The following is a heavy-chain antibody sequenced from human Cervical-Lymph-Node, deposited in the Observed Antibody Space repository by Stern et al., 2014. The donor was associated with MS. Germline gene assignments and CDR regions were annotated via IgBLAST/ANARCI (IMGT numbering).Heavy chain of an antibody. CDR2: ISSSSSYI. CDR3: VRDPITMVRGVIY. Sequence: EVQLVESGGGLVKPGGSLRLSCAASGFTFSSYSMNWVRQAPGKGLAWVSSISSSSSYIYYADSVKGRFTISRDNAKNSLYLQMNSLRAEDTAVYYCVRDPITMVRGVIYWGQGTLVTVSS. D-gene: IGHD3-10*01. J-gene: IGHJ4*02. V-gene: IGHV3-21*01. CDR1: GFTFSSYS.